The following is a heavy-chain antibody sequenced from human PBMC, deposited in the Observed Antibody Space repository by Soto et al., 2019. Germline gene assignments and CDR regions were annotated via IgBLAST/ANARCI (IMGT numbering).Heavy chain of an antibody. J-gene: IGHJ6*02. CDR1: GYSFTDYH. CDR2: INPKSGGT. CDR3: ARGDSTDCSNGVCSFFYNHDMDV. V-gene: IGHV1-2*04. Sequence: DSLKVSCKASGYSFTDYHIHWVRQAPGQGLEWLGRINPKSGGTSTAQKFQGWVTMTTDTSISTASMELTRLTSDDTAIYYCARGDSTDCSNGVCSFFYNHDMDVWGQGTTVTVSS. D-gene: IGHD2-8*01.